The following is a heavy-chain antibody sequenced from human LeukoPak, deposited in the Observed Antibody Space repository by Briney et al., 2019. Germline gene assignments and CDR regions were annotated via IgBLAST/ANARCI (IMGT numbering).Heavy chain of an antibody. Sequence: GASVKVSCKVSGYTLTELSMHWVRQAPGQGLEWMGWISAYNGNTNYAQKLQGRVTMTTDTSTSTAYMGLRSLRSDDTAVYYCARDFGVAAAGFDYWGQGTLVTVSS. CDR2: ISAYNGNT. D-gene: IGHD6-13*01. V-gene: IGHV1-18*01. J-gene: IGHJ4*02. CDR3: ARDFGVAAAGFDY. CDR1: GYTLTELS.